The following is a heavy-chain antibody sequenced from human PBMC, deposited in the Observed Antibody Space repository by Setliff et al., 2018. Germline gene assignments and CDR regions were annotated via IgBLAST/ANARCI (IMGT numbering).Heavy chain of an antibody. J-gene: IGHJ3*02. CDR2: VSHSGST. V-gene: IGHV4-34*01. CDR1: GGSFSNYY. D-gene: IGHD3-3*01. Sequence: PSETLSLTCAVYGGSFSNYYWSWIRQPPGKGLEWLGEVSHSGSTNYNPSLKSRVTMSVDTSKNQFSLKLHSVTAADTAVYYCASPRRDDLDSPFDAFDIWGQGTKVTVSS. CDR3: ASPRRDDLDSPFDAFDI.